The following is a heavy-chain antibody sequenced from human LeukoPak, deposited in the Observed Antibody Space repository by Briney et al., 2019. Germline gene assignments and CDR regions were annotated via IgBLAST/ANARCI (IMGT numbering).Heavy chain of an antibody. V-gene: IGHV4-34*01. CDR2: INHSGST. CDR1: GGSFSGYY. CDR3: ATDTPQYYDSSGYYYYYGMDV. J-gene: IGHJ6*02. D-gene: IGHD3-22*01. Sequence: SETLSLTCAGYGGSFSGYYWSWIRQPPGKGLEWIGEINHSGSTDYNPSLKSRVTISVDTSKNQFSLKLSSVTAADTAVYYCATDTPQYYDSSGYYYYYGMDVWGQGTTVTVSS.